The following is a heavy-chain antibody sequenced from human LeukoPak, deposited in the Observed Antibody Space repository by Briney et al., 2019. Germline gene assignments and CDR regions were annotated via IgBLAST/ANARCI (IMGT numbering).Heavy chain of an antibody. CDR3: SRVGRSRSNYYMDV. J-gene: IGHJ6*03. CDR2: IKPSSGGT. CDR1: GYTFTGYY. Sequence: ASVKVSCKASGYTFTGYYIHWLRQAPGQGLEWMGWIKPSSGGTKFSQKFQGRVTMTRDTSINTVYMELTSLKSDDTAVYYCSRVGRSRSNYYMDVWGEGTTVTISS. D-gene: IGHD6-13*01. V-gene: IGHV1-2*02.